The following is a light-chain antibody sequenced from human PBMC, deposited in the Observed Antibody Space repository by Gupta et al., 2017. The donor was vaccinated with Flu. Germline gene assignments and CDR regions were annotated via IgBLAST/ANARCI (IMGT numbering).Light chain of an antibody. CDR3: VLYMNSGIWV. V-gene: IGLV8-61*01. CDR1: SGSVSEENY. CDR2: NTN. J-gene: IGLJ3*02. Sequence: TGTLTCGLSSGSVSEENYAGWYQQTPGQAPRTLFYNTNTRSSGVPDRFSGSILGNKAALTITVAQADDESDYYCVLYMNSGIWVFGGGTKLTVL.